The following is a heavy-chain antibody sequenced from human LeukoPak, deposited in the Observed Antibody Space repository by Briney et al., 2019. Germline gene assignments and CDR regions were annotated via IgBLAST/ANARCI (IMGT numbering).Heavy chain of an antibody. CDR3: ARVLEGSSGEHWYFDL. V-gene: IGHV4-34*01. J-gene: IGHJ2*01. Sequence: SQTLSLTCAVSGGSFSGYYWCWIRQPPRKGKEWIGEINHRGSTNYNPSLKSRVTISVDTSKNQFSLRLGSVTAADTAVCYCARVLEGSSGEHWYFDLWGRGAMVSVCS. CDR1: GGSFSGYY. D-gene: IGHD6-19*01. CDR2: INHRGST.